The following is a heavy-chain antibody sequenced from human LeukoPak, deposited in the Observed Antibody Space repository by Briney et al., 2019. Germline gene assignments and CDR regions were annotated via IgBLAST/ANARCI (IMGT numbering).Heavy chain of an antibody. CDR2: AYYSGSI. V-gene: IGHV4-39*07. J-gene: IGHJ5*02. CDR3: ARRDYAAWFDP. CDR1: GASITSDAYY. D-gene: IGHD4/OR15-4a*01. Sequence: SETLSLTCSVSGASITSDAYYWAWLRQPPGKGLEWIGSAYYSGSIKYNPSLKGRVSISRDMSKNQFFLNLNSVNATDTAVYYCARRDYAAWFDPWGQGTLVTVSS.